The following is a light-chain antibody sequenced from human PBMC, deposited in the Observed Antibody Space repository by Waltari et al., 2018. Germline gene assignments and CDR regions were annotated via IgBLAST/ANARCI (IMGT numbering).Light chain of an antibody. Sequence: EVVLTQSPATLSLSQGERAPLSCRASQSINNNLAWYQQKPSPAPRLLMFDASKRATGIPARFGGSGSGTDFTRTISSLEPEDFAVYYCQQRSSWPLYTFGPGTKLEIK. CDR3: QQRSSWPLYT. J-gene: IGKJ2*01. CDR1: QSINNN. CDR2: DAS. V-gene: IGKV3-11*01.